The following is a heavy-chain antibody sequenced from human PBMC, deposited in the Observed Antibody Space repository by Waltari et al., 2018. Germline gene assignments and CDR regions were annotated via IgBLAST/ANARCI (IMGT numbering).Heavy chain of an antibody. CDR1: GFTFSSYG. CDR2: IRYDGSNK. CDR3: APGTVTTPPMDY. J-gene: IGHJ4*02. Sequence: QVQLVESGGGVVQPGGSLRLSCAASGFTFSSYGMHWVRQAPGKGLEWVAFIRYDGSNKYYADSVKGRFTISRDNSKNTLYLQMNSLRAEDTAVYYCAPGTVTTPPMDYWGQGTLVTVSS. D-gene: IGHD4-17*01. V-gene: IGHV3-30*02.